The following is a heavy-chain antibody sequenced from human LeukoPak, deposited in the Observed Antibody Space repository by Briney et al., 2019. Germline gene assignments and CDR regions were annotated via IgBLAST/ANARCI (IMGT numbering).Heavy chain of an antibody. D-gene: IGHD3-10*01. V-gene: IGHV5-51*01. CDR2: IYPGDSDT. CDR1: GYRFSSYW. J-gene: IGHJ4*02. Sequence: GESLTISCKGSGYRFSSYWIGWVRQMPGKGLEWMGIIYPGDSDTRYSPSFQGQMTISVDKSLSTAYLQWSSLKASDTAMYFCARLGKQNDGFENFRIDYWGQGTPVTVSS. CDR3: ARLGKQNDGFENFRIDY.